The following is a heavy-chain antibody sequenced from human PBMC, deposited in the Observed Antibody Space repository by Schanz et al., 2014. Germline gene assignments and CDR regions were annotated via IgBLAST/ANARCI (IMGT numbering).Heavy chain of an antibody. Sequence: EVQLVESGGGLVKPGESLRLSCVASGFTVSSNYMSWVRQAPGKGLEWVSALTGSGTTTYYADSVKGRFTISRDNAKNSLYLQMNSLRAEDTAVYYCARGVRIDYWGQGTLVTVSS. J-gene: IGHJ4*02. D-gene: IGHD3-3*01. CDR3: ARGVRIDY. CDR2: LTGSGTTT. CDR1: GFTVSSNY. V-gene: IGHV3-21*01.